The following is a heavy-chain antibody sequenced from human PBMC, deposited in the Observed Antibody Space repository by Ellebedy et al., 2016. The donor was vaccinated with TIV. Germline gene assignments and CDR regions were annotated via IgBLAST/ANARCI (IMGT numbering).Heavy chain of an antibody. CDR2: IIPIPGIA. V-gene: IGHV1-69*10. Sequence: ASVKVSCKASGGTFSSYGISWVRQAPGQGLEWMGGIIPIPGIANYAQKFQGRVTITADKSTSTVYMELSSLRSEDTAVYHCARARGYGMDVWGQGTTVTVSS. J-gene: IGHJ6*02. CDR3: ARARGYGMDV. CDR1: GGTFSSYG.